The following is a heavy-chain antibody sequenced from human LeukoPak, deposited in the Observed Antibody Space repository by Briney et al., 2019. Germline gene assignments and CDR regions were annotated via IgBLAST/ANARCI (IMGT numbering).Heavy chain of an antibody. CDR1: GFIVNRNF. J-gene: IGHJ4*02. CDR2: IYTGGRT. CDR3: ARGSYGDYVRYFDY. D-gene: IGHD4-17*01. Sequence: PGGSLRLSCAASGFIVNRNFMGWVRQAPGKGLEWVSVIYTGGRTYYADSVKDRFTISRDNSKNTLYLQMNSLRDEDTAVYYCARGSYGDYVRYFDYWGQGILVTVSS. V-gene: IGHV3-53*01.